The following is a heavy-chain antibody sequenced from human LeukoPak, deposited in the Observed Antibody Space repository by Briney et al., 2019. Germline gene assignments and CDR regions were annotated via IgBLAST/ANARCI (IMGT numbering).Heavy chain of an antibody. CDR1: GYTFTGYY. Sequence: VASVKVSCKASGYTFTGYYMHWVRQAPGQGLEWMGWINPNSGGTNSAQKFQGRVTMTRDTSISTAYMELSRLRSDDTAVYYCARAGSRIVVVPAAPYYYYYYMDVRGKGTTVTVSS. CDR2: INPNSGGT. D-gene: IGHD2-2*01. J-gene: IGHJ6*03. CDR3: ARAGSRIVVVPAAPYYYYYYMDV. V-gene: IGHV1-2*02.